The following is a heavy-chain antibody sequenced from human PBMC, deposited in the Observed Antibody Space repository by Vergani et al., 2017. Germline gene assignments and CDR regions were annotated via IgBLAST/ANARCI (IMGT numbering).Heavy chain of an antibody. CDR1: GFTFSSYG. Sequence: QVQLVESGGGVVQPGRSLRLSCAASGFTFSSYGMHWVRQAPGKGLEWVAVIWYDGSNKYYADSVKGRFTISRDNSKNTLYLQMNSLRSEDTAVYYCARDGSTKEPPDARSIAGPTYFDYWGQGTLVTVSS. CDR3: ARDGSTKEPPDARSIAGPTYFDY. D-gene: IGHD6-25*01. CDR2: IWYDGSNK. V-gene: IGHV3-33*01. J-gene: IGHJ4*02.